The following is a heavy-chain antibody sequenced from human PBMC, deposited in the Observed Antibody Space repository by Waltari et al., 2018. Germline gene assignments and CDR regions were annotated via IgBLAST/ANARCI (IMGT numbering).Heavy chain of an antibody. Sequence: QVQLVESGGGVFQPGRSLRLSCAASGFTFRSYGRHWVRQAPGKGLEWVAVRSFDGRDKKYADSVKGRCTISRDNSDNTLYVQLDSLRPEDTAMYFCAKAFRSEAEFDYWGQGTPVTVSS. D-gene: IGHD3-3*01. CDR3: AKAFRSEAEFDY. CDR2: RSFDGRDK. J-gene: IGHJ4*02. CDR1: GFTFRSYG. V-gene: IGHV3-30*18.